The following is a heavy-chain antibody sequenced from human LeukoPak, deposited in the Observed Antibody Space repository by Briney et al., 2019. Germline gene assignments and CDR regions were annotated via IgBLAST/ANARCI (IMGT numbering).Heavy chain of an antibody. CDR3: ARGGDYGDFYFQH. V-gene: IGHV1-18*01. Sequence: ASVNDSFNSSGYTFLNHGISWLRQPPGRGVEWVGWISTYKGAAQYPEKLQGGATMTTDTSTNTVYMELRSLRSDDTAIYYCARGGDYGDFYFQHWGQGTLVTVSS. CDR1: GYTFLNHG. D-gene: IGHD4-17*01. J-gene: IGHJ1*01. CDR2: ISTYKGAA.